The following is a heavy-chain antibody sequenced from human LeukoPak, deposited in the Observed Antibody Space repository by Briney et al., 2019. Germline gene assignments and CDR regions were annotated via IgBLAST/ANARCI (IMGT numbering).Heavy chain of an antibody. D-gene: IGHD1-26*01. CDR3: ARGASGSYYTLFDY. CDR1: GFTVSSNY. V-gene: IGHV3-53*01. CDR2: IYSGGST. J-gene: IGHJ4*02. Sequence: GGSLRLSCAASGFTVSSNYMSWVRQAPGKGLEWVSVIYSGGSTYYADSVKGRFTISRDNAKNSLYLQMNSLRAEDTAVYYCARGASGSYYTLFDYWGQGTLVTVSS.